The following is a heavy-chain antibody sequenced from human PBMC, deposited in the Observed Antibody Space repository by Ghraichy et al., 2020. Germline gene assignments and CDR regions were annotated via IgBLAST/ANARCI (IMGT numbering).Heavy chain of an antibody. V-gene: IGHV3-7*01. CDR1: GFAYNSYW. D-gene: IGHD2-21*02. J-gene: IGHJ4*02. CDR2: IKYDGSAE. CDR3: ARGWGRFDY. Sequence: GGSLRLSCEASGFAYNSYWMNWVRQAPGKGLEWVAYIKYDGSAEYYVDSVKGRFAISRDNAKNSLFLQMNSLRAEDTAVYYCARGWGRFDYWGQGTLVTVSS.